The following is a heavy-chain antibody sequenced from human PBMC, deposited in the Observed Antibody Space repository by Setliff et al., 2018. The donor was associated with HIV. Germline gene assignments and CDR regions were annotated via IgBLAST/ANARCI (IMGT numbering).Heavy chain of an antibody. J-gene: IGHJ4*02. CDR3: ARELLRSWDGSENSYKPYYFDY. D-gene: IGHD3-10*01. Sequence: SETLSLTCSVSGYSLSSASYWGWIRQSPEKGLEWIGSIYNRGSTYYNPSLKSRVTISVDTSKNQFSLKLSSVTAADTAVYYCARELLRSWDGSENSYKPYYFDYWGQGTLVTVSS. V-gene: IGHV4-38-2*02. CDR1: GYSLSSASY. CDR2: IYNRGST.